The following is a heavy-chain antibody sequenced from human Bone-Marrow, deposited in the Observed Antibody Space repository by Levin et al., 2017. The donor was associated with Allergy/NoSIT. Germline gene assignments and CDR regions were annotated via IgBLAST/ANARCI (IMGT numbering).Heavy chain of an antibody. J-gene: IGHJ4*02. CDR1: GFTFSSYG. D-gene: IGHD2-2*02. CDR2: IWYDGSNK. V-gene: IGHV3-33*01. Sequence: GGSLRLSCAASGFTFSSYGMHWVRQAPGKGLEWVAVIWYDGSNKYYADSVKGRFTISRDNSKNTLYLQMNSLRAEDTAVYYCARDQRTSCYTLDYWGQGTLVTVSS. CDR3: ARDQRTSCYTLDY.